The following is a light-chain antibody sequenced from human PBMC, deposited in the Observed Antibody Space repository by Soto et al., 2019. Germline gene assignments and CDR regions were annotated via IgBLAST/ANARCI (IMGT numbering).Light chain of an antibody. CDR1: EDIDTS. CDR3: QHYDTFSWT. Sequence: DIQVTQSPSTRSVSLGDRITITCRASEDIDTSLAWFQRRPGKAPKVLIAGASGLMNGVPSTFSGSGSGTEFALTISSVQPDDFATYFCQHYDTFSWTFGQGTKVDIK. J-gene: IGKJ1*01. CDR2: GAS. V-gene: IGKV1-5*01.